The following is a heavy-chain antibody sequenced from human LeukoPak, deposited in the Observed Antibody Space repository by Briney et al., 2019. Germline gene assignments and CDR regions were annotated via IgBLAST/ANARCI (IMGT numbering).Heavy chain of an antibody. J-gene: IGHJ5*02. CDR2: IYISGGT. V-gene: IGHV4-61*02. Sequence: SETLSLTCTVSGGSIRSGNYYWSWIRPPAGLGLEWIGRIYISGGTDYNPSLKSRLTISIDTSKNQFYLRLSSVTAADTAVYYCARVRRNSGNKYFDPWGQGTRVTVSS. CDR1: GGSIRSGNYY. CDR3: ARVRRNSGNKYFDP. D-gene: IGHD5-12*01.